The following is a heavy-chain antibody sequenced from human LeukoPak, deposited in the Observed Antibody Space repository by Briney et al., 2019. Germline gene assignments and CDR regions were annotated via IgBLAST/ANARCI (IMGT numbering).Heavy chain of an antibody. CDR3: ASLGN. J-gene: IGHJ4*02. CDR1: GFSFSSYG. D-gene: IGHD1-1*01. CDR2: IKQDGSEK. Sequence: PGGSLRLSCAASGFSFSSYGTHWVRQAPGKGLEWVANIKQDGSEKFYVDSVKGRFTISRDNAKNSLYLQMNSLRADDTAVYYCASLGNWGQGTLVTVSS. V-gene: IGHV3-7*01.